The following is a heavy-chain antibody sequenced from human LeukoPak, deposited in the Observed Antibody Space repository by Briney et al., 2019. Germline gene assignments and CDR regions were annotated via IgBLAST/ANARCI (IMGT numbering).Heavy chain of an antibody. CDR1: GYIFASYA. D-gene: IGHD3-22*01. CDR2: VNNYNGNT. Sequence: ASVKLSCKAYGYIFASYAFSWVRQAPGRGLEWMGWVNNYNGNTDYARNLQGRVTMTTETSTNTAYMELRSLRSDDTAVYFCARHSSQSHFDYWGQGTLVTVSS. V-gene: IGHV1-18*01. J-gene: IGHJ4*02. CDR3: ARHSSQSHFDY.